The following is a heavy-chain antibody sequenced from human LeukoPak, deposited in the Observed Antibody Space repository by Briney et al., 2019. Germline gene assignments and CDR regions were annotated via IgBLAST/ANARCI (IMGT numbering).Heavy chain of an antibody. Sequence: GGSLRLSCAASGFTFSSYWMSWVRQAPGKGLEGVANIKQGGSEKYYVDSVKGRFTITRDNAKNSLFLQMNSLRAEDTAVYSCASLGPSGYYYPWGQGTLVTVSS. CDR2: IKQGGSEK. V-gene: IGHV3-7*01. CDR3: ASLGPSGYYYP. CDR1: GFTFSSYW. D-gene: IGHD3-3*01. J-gene: IGHJ5*02.